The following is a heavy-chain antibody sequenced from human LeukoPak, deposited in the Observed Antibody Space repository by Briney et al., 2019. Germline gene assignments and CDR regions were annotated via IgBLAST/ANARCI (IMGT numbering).Heavy chain of an antibody. J-gene: IGHJ6*02. CDR3: SITIPPLGYGMDV. CDR1: GFTFSSYA. CDR2: ISGSGGST. V-gene: IGHV3-23*01. D-gene: IGHD3-3*01. Sequence: GGSLRLSCAASGFTFSSYAMSWVRQAPGKGLEWVSAISGSGGSTYYADSVEGRFTISRDNSKNTLYLQMNSLRAEDTAVYYCSITIPPLGYGMDVWGQGTTVTVSS.